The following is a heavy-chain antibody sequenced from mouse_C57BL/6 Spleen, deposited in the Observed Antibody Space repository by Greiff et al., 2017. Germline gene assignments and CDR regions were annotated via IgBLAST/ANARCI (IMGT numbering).Heavy chain of an antibody. D-gene: IGHD1-1*01. CDR3: ASQGYYYGSGDWDYFDY. CDR1: GFTFSSYT. J-gene: IGHJ2*01. V-gene: IGHV5-9*01. Sequence: EVHLVESGGGLVKPGGSLKLSCAASGFTFSSYTMSWVRQTPEKRLEWVATISGGGGNTYYPDSVKGRFTISRDNAKNTLYLQMSSLRSEDTALYYCASQGYYYGSGDWDYFDYWGQGTTLTVSS. CDR2: ISGGGGNT.